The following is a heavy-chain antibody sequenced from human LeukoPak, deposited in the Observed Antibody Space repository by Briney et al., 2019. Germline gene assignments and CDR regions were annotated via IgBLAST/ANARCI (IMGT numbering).Heavy chain of an antibody. CDR3: ARVKRGAFDI. D-gene: IGHD3-10*01. J-gene: IGHJ3*02. CDR2: IYSGGST. Sequence: SGGSLRLSCAASGFTVSSNYMSWVRQAPGKGLEWVSVIYSGGSTYYADSVKGRFTISRDNSKNMLYLQMNSLRAEDTAVYYCARVKRGAFDIWGQGTMVTVSS. V-gene: IGHV3-66*02. CDR1: GFTVSSNY.